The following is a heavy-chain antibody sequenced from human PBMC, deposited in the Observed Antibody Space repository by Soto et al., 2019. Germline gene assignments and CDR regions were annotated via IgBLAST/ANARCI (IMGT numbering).Heavy chain of an antibody. J-gene: IGHJ4*02. CDR3: ARSGGGLDY. D-gene: IGHD3-10*01. Sequence: EVQLVESGGSFVQPGESLRLSCAASGFTVSNYHMTWVRQAPGKGLEWVSAVYADGATSHADSVKDRFTVSRDNSRNTLNLQMCGLRAEDTAVYYCARSGGGLDYWGQGTLVTVSS. V-gene: IGHV3-66*01. CDR1: GFTVSNYH. CDR2: VYADGAT.